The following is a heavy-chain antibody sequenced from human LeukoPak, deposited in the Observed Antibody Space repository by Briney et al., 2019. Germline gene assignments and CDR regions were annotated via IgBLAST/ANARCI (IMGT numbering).Heavy chain of an antibody. CDR3: ARESGGNPATSEDY. J-gene: IGHJ4*02. CDR1: GYTFTSYY. D-gene: IGHD4-23*01. CDR2: IDPSGGST. Sequence: ASVKVSCKASGYTFTSYYIHWVRQAPGQGPEWMGIIDPSGGSTNYAQKFQGRVTMTRDTSTSTVYMELSSLRSEDTAVYYCARESGGNPATSEDYWGQGTLVTVSS. V-gene: IGHV1-46*01.